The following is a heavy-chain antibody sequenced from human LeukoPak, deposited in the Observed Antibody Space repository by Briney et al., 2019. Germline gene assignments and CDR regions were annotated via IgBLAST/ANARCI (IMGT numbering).Heavy chain of an antibody. CDR3: AGPYNGDYIHGFDY. V-gene: IGHV3-48*03. D-gene: IGHD4-17*01. J-gene: IGHJ4*02. CDR2: ISSSGDTI. Sequence: QPGGSLRLSCAASEFTFSSYEMNWVRQAPGKGLEWVSYISSSGDTIYYADSVKGRFTISRDNAKNSLYLQMNSLRAEDTAVYYCAGPYNGDYIHGFDYWGQGTLVTVSS. CDR1: EFTFSSYE.